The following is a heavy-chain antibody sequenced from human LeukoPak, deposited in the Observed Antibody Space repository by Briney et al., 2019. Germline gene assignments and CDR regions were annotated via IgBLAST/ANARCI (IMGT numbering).Heavy chain of an antibody. CDR2: ISAYNGNT. D-gene: IGHD2-21*01. CDR1: GYTFTSYG. J-gene: IGHJ6*02. V-gene: IGHV1-18*01. Sequence: ASVKVSFKASGYTFTSYGISWVRQAPGQGLEWMGWISAYNGNTNYAQKLQGRVTMTTDTSTSTAYMELRSLRSDDTAVYYCARDLVSPRGLVYYYYGMDVWGQGTTVTVSS. CDR3: ARDLVSPRGLVYYYYGMDV.